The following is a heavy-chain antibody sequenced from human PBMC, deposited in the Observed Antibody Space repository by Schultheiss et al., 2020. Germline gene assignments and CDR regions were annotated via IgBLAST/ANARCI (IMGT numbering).Heavy chain of an antibody. V-gene: IGHV3-21*01. CDR2: ISSSSSYI. Sequence: GGSLRLSCAASGFTFSSYSINWVRQAPGKGLEWVSSISSSSSYIYYADSVKGRFTISRDNAKNSLYLQMSSLRAEDTAVYYCVKAGGSPGYSSSWYLNFDYWGQGTLVTVSS. CDR1: GFTFSSYS. J-gene: IGHJ4*02. D-gene: IGHD6-13*01. CDR3: VKAGGSPGYSSSWYLNFDY.